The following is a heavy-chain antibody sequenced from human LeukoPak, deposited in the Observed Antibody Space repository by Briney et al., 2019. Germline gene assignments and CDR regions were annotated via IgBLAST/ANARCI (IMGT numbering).Heavy chain of an antibody. D-gene: IGHD5-18*01. Sequence: PSETLSLTCTVSGGSISSYYWSWIRQPAGKGLEWIGRIYTSGSTNYNPSLKSRVTMSVDTSKNQFSLKLSSVTAADTAVYYCARGGIGAKVGYAFDIWGQGTMVTVSS. CDR2: IYTSGST. J-gene: IGHJ3*02. CDR3: ARGGIGAKVGYAFDI. CDR1: GGSISSYY. V-gene: IGHV4-4*07.